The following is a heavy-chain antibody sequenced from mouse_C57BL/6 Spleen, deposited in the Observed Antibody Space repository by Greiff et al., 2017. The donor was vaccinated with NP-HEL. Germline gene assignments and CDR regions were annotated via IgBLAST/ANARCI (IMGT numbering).Heavy chain of an antibody. V-gene: IGHV1-66*01. Sequence: QVQLQQSGPELVKPGASVKISCKASGYSFTSYYIHWVKQRPGQGLEWIGWIYPGSGNTKYNEKFKGKATLTADTSSSTAYMQLSSLTSEDSAVYYCAREGDWACFDYWGQGTTLTVSS. D-gene: IGHD4-1*01. CDR3: AREGDWACFDY. CDR1: GYSFTSYY. J-gene: IGHJ2*01. CDR2: IYPGSGNT.